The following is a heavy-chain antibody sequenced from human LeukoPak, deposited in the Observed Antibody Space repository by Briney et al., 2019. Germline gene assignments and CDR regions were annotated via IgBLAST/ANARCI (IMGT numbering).Heavy chain of an antibody. V-gene: IGHV3-53*01. CDR2: IYTGGNT. CDR1: GFTFSSYA. Sequence: PGGSLRLSCAASGFTFSSYAMSWVRQAPGKGLEWVSVIYTGGNTYYADSVKGRFTISRDNSKNTLYLQMHSLRAEDTAVYYCASPSSGQSFDIWGQGTMVTVSS. D-gene: IGHD6-19*01. CDR3: ASPSSGQSFDI. J-gene: IGHJ3*02.